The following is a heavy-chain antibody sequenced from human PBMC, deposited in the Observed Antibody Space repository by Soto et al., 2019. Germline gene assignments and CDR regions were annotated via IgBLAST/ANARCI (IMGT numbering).Heavy chain of an antibody. J-gene: IGHJ6*02. CDR3: ARDGFYCSGGSCYSDYYYYGMDV. CDR1: GYTFTSYA. Sequence: QVQLVQSGAEVKKPGASVKVSCKASGYTFTSYAMHWVRQAPGQRLEWMGWINAGNGNTKYSQKFQGRVTITRDTSASTAYMELSSLRSEDTAVYYCARDGFYCSGGSCYSDYYYYGMDVWGQGNTVTVSS. V-gene: IGHV1-3*01. D-gene: IGHD2-15*01. CDR2: INAGNGNT.